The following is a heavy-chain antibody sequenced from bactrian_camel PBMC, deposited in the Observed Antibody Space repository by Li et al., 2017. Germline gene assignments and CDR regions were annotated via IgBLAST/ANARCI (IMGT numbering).Heavy chain of an antibody. CDR3: AADLGWCGSRPLQREFRN. J-gene: IGHJ4*01. CDR2: IYTRGSTT. Sequence: QLVESGGGSVQTGGSLRLSCSAFGYTSNSGGSCMGWFRQAPGKEREGVATIYTRGSTTHYSDSVKGRFTISHVNANNTLHLQMNALKPEDTAVYYCAADLGWCGSRPLQREFRNWGQGTQVTVS. CDR1: GYTSNSGGSC. D-gene: IGHD2*01. V-gene: IGHV3S1*01.